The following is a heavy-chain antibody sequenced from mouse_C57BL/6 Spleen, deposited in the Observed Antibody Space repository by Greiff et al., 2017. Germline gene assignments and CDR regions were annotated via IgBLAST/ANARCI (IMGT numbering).Heavy chain of an antibody. CDR2: IDPEDGDT. Sequence: VQLKQSGAELVRPGASVKLSCTASGFNIKDYYMHWVKQRPEQGLEWIGRIDPEDGDTEYAPKFQGKATMTADTSSNPAYLQLSSLTSEDTAVYYCTTCSNYYYFDYWGQGTTLTVSS. V-gene: IGHV14-1*01. D-gene: IGHD2-5*01. CDR3: TTCSNYYYFDY. J-gene: IGHJ2*01. CDR1: GFNIKDYY.